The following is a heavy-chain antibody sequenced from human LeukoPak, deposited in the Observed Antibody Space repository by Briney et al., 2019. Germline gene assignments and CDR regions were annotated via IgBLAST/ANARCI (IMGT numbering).Heavy chain of an antibody. CDR3: SRDGGRDSGSYYEDY. Sequence: SETLSLTCAVYGGSFSGYYWSWIRQPPGKGLEWIGEINHSGSTNYSPSLKSRVTISVDTSKNQFSLKLSSVTAADTAVYYCSRDGGRDSGSYYEDYWGQGTLVTVSS. CDR2: INHSGST. J-gene: IGHJ4*02. D-gene: IGHD1-26*01. V-gene: IGHV4-34*01. CDR1: GGSFSGYY.